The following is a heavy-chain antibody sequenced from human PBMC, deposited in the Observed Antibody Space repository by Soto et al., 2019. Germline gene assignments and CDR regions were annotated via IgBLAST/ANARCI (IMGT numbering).Heavy chain of an antibody. Sequence: SVKVSCKASGGTFSSYAISWVRQAPGQGLEWMGGIIPIFGTANYAQKFQGRVTITADESTSTAYMELSSLRSEDTAIYYCARTGIAAAGTFDYWGQGTLVTVSS. J-gene: IGHJ4*02. CDR3: ARTGIAAAGTFDY. D-gene: IGHD6-13*01. V-gene: IGHV1-69*13. CDR1: GGTFSSYA. CDR2: IIPIFGTA.